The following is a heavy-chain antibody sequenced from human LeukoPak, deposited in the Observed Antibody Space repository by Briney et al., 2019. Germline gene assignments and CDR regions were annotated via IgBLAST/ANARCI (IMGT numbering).Heavy chain of an antibody. CDR3: ARGVGSAYNPPYYYYYGMDV. V-gene: IGHV3-30*03. J-gene: IGHJ6*02. CDR1: GFTFSSYG. CDR2: ISYDGSNK. D-gene: IGHD3-10*01. Sequence: GRSLRLSCAASGFTFSSYGMHWVRQAPGKGLEWVAVISYDGSNKYYADSVKGRFTISRDNSKNTLYLQMNSLRAEDTAVYYCARGVGSAYNPPYYYYYGMDVWGQGTTVTVSS.